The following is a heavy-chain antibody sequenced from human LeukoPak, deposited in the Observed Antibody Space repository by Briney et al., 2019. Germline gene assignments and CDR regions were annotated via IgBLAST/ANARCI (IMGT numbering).Heavy chain of an antibody. CDR2: IKQDGSVK. J-gene: IGHJ4*02. V-gene: IGHV3-7*01. Sequence: GGSLRLSCAASGFTFSTYWMTRVRQAPGKGLEWVANIKQDGSVKYYVDSVKGRFTLSRDNSKNSLYLQMDSLRAEDTAVYYCVKDERSGSYIYWGQGTLVTVSS. CDR3: VKDERSGSYIY. D-gene: IGHD1-26*01. CDR1: GFTFSTYW.